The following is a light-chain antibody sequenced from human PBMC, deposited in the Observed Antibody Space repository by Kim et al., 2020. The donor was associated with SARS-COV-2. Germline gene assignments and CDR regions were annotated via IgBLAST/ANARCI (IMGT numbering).Light chain of an antibody. CDR1: QSISGW. CDR2: KAS. Sequence: GDKVTITCRASQSISGWLAWYQQKPGKAPNLLIYKASSLEDGVPSRFSGSRSGTEFTLTISSLEPDDFATYYCQHYHSYSSITFGQGTRLEIK. J-gene: IGKJ5*01. CDR3: QHYHSYSSIT. V-gene: IGKV1-5*03.